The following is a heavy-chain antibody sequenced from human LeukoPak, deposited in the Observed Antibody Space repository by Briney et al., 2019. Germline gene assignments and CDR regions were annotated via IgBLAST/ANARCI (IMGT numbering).Heavy chain of an antibody. CDR2: IIPIFGTA. D-gene: IGHD6-19*01. Sequence: SVKVSCKASGGTFSSYAISWVRQAPGQGLEWMGGIIPIFGTANYAQKFQGRVTITTDEPTSTAYMELSSLRSEDTAVYYCARDSEAVAGEGYFDYWGQGTLVTVSS. CDR3: ARDSEAVAGEGYFDY. J-gene: IGHJ4*02. V-gene: IGHV1-69*05. CDR1: GGTFSSYA.